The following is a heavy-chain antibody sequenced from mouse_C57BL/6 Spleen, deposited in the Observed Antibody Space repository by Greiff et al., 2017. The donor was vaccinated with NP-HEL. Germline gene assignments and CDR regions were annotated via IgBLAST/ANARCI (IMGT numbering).Heavy chain of an antibody. D-gene: IGHD3-2*02. V-gene: IGHV5-17*01. Sequence: EVMLVESGGGLVKPGGSLKLSCAASGFTFSDYGMHWVRQAPEKGLEWVAYISSGSSTIYYADTVKGRFTISRDNAKNTLFLQMTSLRSEDTAMYYCARRSSGYAFAYWGQGTLVTVSA. CDR1: GFTFSDYG. CDR2: ISSGSSTI. CDR3: ARRSSGYAFAY. J-gene: IGHJ3*01.